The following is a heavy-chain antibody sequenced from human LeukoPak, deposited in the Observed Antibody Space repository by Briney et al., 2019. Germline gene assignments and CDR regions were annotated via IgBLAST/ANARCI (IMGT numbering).Heavy chain of an antibody. D-gene: IGHD4-11*01. J-gene: IGHJ6*03. Sequence: ASVKVSCKASGYTFTSHDINWVRQATGQGLEWMGWMNPNSGNTGYAQKFQGRVNITRNTSRSTAYMELSSLRSEETAVYYCARGRAYSNYGDYYYYYMDFWGKGTTVTVSS. CDR2: MNPNSGNT. CDR3: ARGRAYSNYGDYYYYYMDF. V-gene: IGHV1-8*01. CDR1: GYTFTSHD.